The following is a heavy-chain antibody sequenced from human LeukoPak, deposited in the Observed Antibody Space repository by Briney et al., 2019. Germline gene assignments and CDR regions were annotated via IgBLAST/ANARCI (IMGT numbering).Heavy chain of an antibody. J-gene: IGHJ4*02. CDR2: ISGSGGNT. CDR1: GFTFSSYT. Sequence: GGSLRLSCAASGFTFSSYTMSWVRQAPGKGLEWVSAISGSGGNTYYADSVKGRFTISRDNSKNTLYLQMNSLRAEDTAVYYCAKPISRRDGYNVFDYWSQGTLVTVSS. D-gene: IGHD5-24*01. CDR3: AKPISRRDGYNVFDY. V-gene: IGHV3-23*01.